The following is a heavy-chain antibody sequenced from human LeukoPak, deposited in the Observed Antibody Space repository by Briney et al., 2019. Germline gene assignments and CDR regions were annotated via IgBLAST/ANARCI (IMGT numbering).Heavy chain of an antibody. CDR2: ISDNGGT. CDR3: ARGVGKGSTTYYYGMDV. J-gene: IGHJ6*04. CDR1: GGSFSGYH. Sequence: PSETLSLTCDVYGGSFSGYHWTWIRQPPGKGLEWIGEISDNGGTNYNPSLKSRVTISLDTSKNQFSLTLISVTAADTAVYYCARGVGKGSTTYYYGMDVWGKGTTVTVSS. D-gene: IGHD6-13*01. V-gene: IGHV4-34*01.